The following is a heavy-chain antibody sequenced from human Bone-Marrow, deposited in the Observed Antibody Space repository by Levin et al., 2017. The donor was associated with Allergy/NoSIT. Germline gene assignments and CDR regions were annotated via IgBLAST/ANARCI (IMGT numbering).Heavy chain of an antibody. CDR1: EYRFTSYW. CDR3: ARHSSLGGPQTL. CDR2: IYPGDSDT. J-gene: IGHJ4*02. V-gene: IGHV5-51*01. Sequence: AGESLKISCKGSEYRFTSYWIAWVRQMPGKGLELMGLIYPGDSDTRYSPSFEGQVTISADNSNTTAYLQWSSLKASDTAMYYCARHSSLGGPQTLWGQGTLVIVSS. D-gene: IGHD6-6*01.